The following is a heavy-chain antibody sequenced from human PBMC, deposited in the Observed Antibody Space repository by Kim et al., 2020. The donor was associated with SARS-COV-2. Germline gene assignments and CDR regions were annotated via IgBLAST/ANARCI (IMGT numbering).Heavy chain of an antibody. CDR3: ARDRVRGAFMPGL. CDR2: ISYSGNT. J-gene: IGHJ4*02. CDR1: GGFIDTYS. V-gene: IGHV4-59*01. D-gene: IGHD3-10*01. Sequence: SETLSLTCVVSGGFIDTYSWNWIRRSPGKGLEWIGYISYSGNTNYNPSLRSRLTISVDTSQNQVSMQLSSVTAADTAVYFCARDRVRGAFMPGLWGQGTLVVVSS.